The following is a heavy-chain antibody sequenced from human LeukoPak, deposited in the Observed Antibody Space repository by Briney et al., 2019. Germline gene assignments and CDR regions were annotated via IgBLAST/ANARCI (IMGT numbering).Heavy chain of an antibody. CDR1: GFTFNTYA. Sequence: PGGSLRLSCAASGFTFNTYAMSWVRQAPGKGLQWVSAISSSGGSTYYADSVKGRFTISRDNSKNTLYLQMNSLRAEDTAVYYCAKRGMTTIKEGFDYWGQGTLVTVSS. J-gene: IGHJ4*02. D-gene: IGHD5-24*01. CDR3: AKRGMTTIKEGFDY. CDR2: ISSSGGST. V-gene: IGHV3-23*01.